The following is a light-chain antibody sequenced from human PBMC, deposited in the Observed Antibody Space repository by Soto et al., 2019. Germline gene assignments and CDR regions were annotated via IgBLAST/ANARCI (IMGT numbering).Light chain of an antibody. CDR1: QSISTNH. Sequence: EIVLTQSPGTLSLSPGERATLSCRASQSISTNHLAWYQQKPGQAPRLLIYGASSRATGIPDRFSGSGPGTDFTLTISRLEPEDSAIYYCQQYVSWTFGQGTKVEIK. CDR2: GAS. CDR3: QQYVSWT. V-gene: IGKV3-20*01. J-gene: IGKJ1*01.